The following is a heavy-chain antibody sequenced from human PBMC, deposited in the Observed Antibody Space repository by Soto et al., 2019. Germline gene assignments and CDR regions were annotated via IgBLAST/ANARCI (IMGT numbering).Heavy chain of an antibody. CDR3: ARQGPASILNTWFDP. V-gene: IGHV4-59*01. Sequence: SETLSLTCTVSGGSISSYYWSWIRQPPGKGLEWIVYIYYSGSTNYNPSLKSRATISLDTSKNQFSLKLSSVTAADTAVYYCARQGPASILNTWFDPWGQGTLVTVSS. D-gene: IGHD2-2*01. CDR1: GGSISSYY. CDR2: IYYSGST. J-gene: IGHJ5*02.